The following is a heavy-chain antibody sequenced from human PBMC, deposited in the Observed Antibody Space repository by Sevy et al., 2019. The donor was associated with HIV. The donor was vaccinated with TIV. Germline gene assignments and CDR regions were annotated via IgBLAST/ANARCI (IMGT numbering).Heavy chain of an antibody. CDR2: IRYDGINK. V-gene: IGHV3-30*02. CDR1: GFRFNNFG. Sequence: GGSLRLSCAASGFRFNNFGMYWVRQAPGKGLEGVAFIRYDGINKYYVDSVKGRSTISRDNSKDTLYLEMKSLRAEDTAVYYCRATGSVTTFHDYWGQGTLVTVSS. D-gene: IGHD4-17*01. J-gene: IGHJ4*02. CDR3: RATGSVTTFHDY.